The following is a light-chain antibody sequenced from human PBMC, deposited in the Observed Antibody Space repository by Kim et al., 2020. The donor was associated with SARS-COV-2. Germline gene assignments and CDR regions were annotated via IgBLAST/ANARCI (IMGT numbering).Light chain of an antibody. Sequence: PPGERATPSCRASQSVSSNLAWYQQKPGQAPRLLIYGASTRATGIPARFSGSGSGTEFTLTISSLQSEDFAVYYCQQYNNWPPLTFGGGTKVDIK. CDR1: QSVSSN. CDR2: GAS. J-gene: IGKJ4*01. CDR3: QQYNNWPPLT. V-gene: IGKV3D-15*01.